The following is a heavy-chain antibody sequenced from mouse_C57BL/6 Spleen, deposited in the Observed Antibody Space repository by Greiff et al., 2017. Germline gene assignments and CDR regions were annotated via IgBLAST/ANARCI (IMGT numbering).Heavy chain of an antibody. CDR1: GFTFSDYG. D-gene: IGHD1-1*01. V-gene: IGHV5-17*01. CDR3: ARGTVVADYFDY. J-gene: IGHJ2*01. Sequence: EVKLVASGGGLVKPGGSLKLSCAASGFTFSDYGMHWVRQAPEKGLEWVAYISSGSSTIYYADTVKGRFTISRDNAKNTLCLQMTSLRSEDTAMYYCARGTVVADYFDYWGQGTTLTVSS. CDR2: ISSGSSTI.